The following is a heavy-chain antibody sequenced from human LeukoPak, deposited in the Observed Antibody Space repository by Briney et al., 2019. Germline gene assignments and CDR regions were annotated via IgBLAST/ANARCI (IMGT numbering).Heavy chain of an antibody. CDR3: TRDPERIQLWTKKTYGMDV. D-gene: IGHD5-18*01. J-gene: IGHJ6*02. V-gene: IGHV3-49*04. CDR1: GFTFGDYD. CDR2: IRNKVYGGTT. Sequence: GGSLRLSCTASGFTFGDYDMSWVRQAPGKGLEGVGFIRNKVYGGTTEYAASVKGRFTISRDDSKSIAYLQMNSLKTEDTAVYYCTRDPERIQLWTKKTYGMDVWGQGTTVTVSS.